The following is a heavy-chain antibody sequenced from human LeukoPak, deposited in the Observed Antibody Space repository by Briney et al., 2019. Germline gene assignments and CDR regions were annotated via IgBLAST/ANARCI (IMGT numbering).Heavy chain of an antibody. D-gene: IGHD2-2*01. CDR1: GFTFSSYA. V-gene: IGHV3-23*01. Sequence: PGGSLRLSCAASGFTFSSYAMSWVRQAPGKGLEWVSAISGSGGSTYYADSVKGRFTISRDNSKNTLYLQMNSLRAEDTAVYYCAKAEVVVVPAADAFDIWGQGTMVTVSS. CDR3: AKAEVVVVPAADAFDI. CDR2: ISGSGGST. J-gene: IGHJ3*02.